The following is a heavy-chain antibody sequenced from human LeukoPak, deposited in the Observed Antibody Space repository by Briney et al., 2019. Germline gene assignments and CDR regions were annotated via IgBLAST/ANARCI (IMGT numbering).Heavy chain of an antibody. CDR3: ARGGRRYFDWLLLNNWFDP. J-gene: IGHJ5*02. CDR1: GGSSSGYY. CDR2: INHSGST. V-gene: IGHV4-34*01. Sequence: PSETLSLTCAVYGGSSSGYYWSWIRQPPGKGLEWIGEINHSGSTNYNPSLKSRVTISVDTSKNQFSLKLSSVTAADTAVYYCARGGRRYFDWLLLNNWFDPWGQGTLVTVSS. D-gene: IGHD3-9*01.